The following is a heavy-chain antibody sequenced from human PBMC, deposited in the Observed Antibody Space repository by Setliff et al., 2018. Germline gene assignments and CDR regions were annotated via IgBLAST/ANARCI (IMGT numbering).Heavy chain of an antibody. CDR1: GYTFTANA. J-gene: IGHJ1*01. CDR3: ARAYCGGDCYNRQLEYFQH. Sequence: ASVKVSCKASGYTFTANALHWVRQAPGQGLEWMGRINPNSGGTEYAQKFQGRVTMTRDTSISTVYMELSSLRSDDTAVYYCARAYCGGDCYNRQLEYFQHWGQGTLVTVSS. CDR2: INPNSGGT. D-gene: IGHD2-21*02. V-gene: IGHV1-2*06.